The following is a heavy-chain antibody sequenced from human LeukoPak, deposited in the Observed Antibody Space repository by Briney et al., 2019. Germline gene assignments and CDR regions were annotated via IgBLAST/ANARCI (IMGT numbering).Heavy chain of an antibody. CDR1: GFTLSSYW. CDR2: INSDGSST. Sequence: GGSLRLSCAASGFTLSSYWMHWVRQAPGRGLVWVSRINSDGSSTTYADSVKGRFTISRDNAENTLYLQMNSLRAEDTAVYFCARDGSGWSVDYWGQGILVTVSS. J-gene: IGHJ4*02. CDR3: ARDGSGWSVDY. V-gene: IGHV3-74*01. D-gene: IGHD6-19*01.